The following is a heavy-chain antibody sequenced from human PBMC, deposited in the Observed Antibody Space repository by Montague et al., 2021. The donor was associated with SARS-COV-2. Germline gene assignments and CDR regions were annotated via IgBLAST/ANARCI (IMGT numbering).Heavy chain of an antibody. D-gene: IGHD3-22*01. J-gene: IGHJ4*02. CDR1: GFTFSTFW. CDR2: IKQDGSEK. Sequence: SLRLSCAASGFTFSTFWMTWVRQVPGKGLEWVANIKQDGSEKYYXXSLKGRFTISRDNAKNPLYLQLDSLRAEDTAVYYCARGYDSSGYQYWGQGTPVTVSS. V-gene: IGHV3-7*05. CDR3: ARGYDSSGYQY.